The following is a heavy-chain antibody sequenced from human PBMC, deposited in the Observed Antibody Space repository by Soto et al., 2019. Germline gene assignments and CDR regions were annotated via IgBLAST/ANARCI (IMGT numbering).Heavy chain of an antibody. J-gene: IGHJ4*02. CDR3: ARDSVLRFLEWLSLGPYFDY. D-gene: IGHD3-3*01. Sequence: PVGSLRLSCAASGFTFSSYSMNWVRQAPGKGLEWVSYISSSSSTIYYADSVKGRFTISRDNAKNSLYLQMNSLRDEDTAVYYCARDSVLRFLEWLSLGPYFDYWGQGTLVTVSS. CDR1: GFTFSSYS. V-gene: IGHV3-48*02. CDR2: ISSSSSTI.